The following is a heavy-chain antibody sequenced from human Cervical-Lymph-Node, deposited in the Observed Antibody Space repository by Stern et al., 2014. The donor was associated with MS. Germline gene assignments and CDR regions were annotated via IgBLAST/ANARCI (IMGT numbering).Heavy chain of an antibody. D-gene: IGHD3-3*01. CDR2: ITPNMGGT. J-gene: IGHJ5*02. Sequence: QVQLVESGAEVKKPGASVTVSCKASGYTFTGYYIHWVRQAPGQGLERVGWITPNMGGTNYAQKFQGRVTMTRDTSISTAYMEVSRLRSDDTAVYYCARGPPYYDFWSSYGRDAWGQGSLVTVSS. V-gene: IGHV1-2*02. CDR3: ARGPPYYDFWSSYGRDA. CDR1: GYTFTGYY.